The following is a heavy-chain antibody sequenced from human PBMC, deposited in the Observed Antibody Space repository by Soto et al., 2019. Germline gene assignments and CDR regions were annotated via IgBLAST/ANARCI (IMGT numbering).Heavy chain of an antibody. V-gene: IGHV3-48*01. CDR1: GFTFSSYS. J-gene: IGHJ4*02. CDR2: ISSSSSTI. Sequence: EVQLVESGGGLVQPGGSLRLSCAASGFTFSSYSMNWVRQAPGKGLEWVSYISSSSSTIYYAASVKGRFTISRDHAKLSLYLQINRLRAEDTAVYYCARQSTEWLLFASWGQGTLVTVSS. D-gene: IGHD5-12*01. CDR3: ARQSTEWLLFAS.